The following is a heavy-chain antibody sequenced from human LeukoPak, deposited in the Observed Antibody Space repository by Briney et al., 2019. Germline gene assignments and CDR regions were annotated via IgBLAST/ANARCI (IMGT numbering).Heavy chain of an antibody. Sequence: GGSLRLSCAASGFTFGDSWVHWVRQAPGKGLVWVSLINADGSTATYADSVKSRFTISRDNARNTLSLQMNSLTIEDTAVYYCVVVVEPPDSDGFDVWGQGTMITVSS. CDR1: GFTFGDSW. CDR3: VVVVEPPDSDGFDV. J-gene: IGHJ3*01. D-gene: IGHD1-14*01. V-gene: IGHV3-74*01. CDR2: INADGSTA.